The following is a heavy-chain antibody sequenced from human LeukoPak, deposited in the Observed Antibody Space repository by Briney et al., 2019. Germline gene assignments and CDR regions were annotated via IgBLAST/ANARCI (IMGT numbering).Heavy chain of an antibody. D-gene: IGHD3-10*01. CDR2: ISWDGSSS. CDR3: VKDKEGDYGSGSFDH. Sequence: GGSLRLSCVASGFTFDDFTMHWVRQAPGKGLEWVSVISWDGSSSIYADSVKGRFTISRGNSKNSLYLQMNSLRPEDTALYYCVKDKEGDYGSGSFDHWGQGTLVTVSS. J-gene: IGHJ4*02. CDR1: GFTFDDFT. V-gene: IGHV3-43*01.